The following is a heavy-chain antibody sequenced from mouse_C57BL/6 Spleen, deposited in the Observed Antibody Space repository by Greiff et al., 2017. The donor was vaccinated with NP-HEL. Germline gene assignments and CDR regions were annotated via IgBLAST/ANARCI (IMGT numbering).Heavy chain of an antibody. CDR1: GFTFSDYG. Sequence: EVTVVESGGGLVKPGGSLKLSCAASGFTFSDYGMHWVRQAPEKGLEWVAYISSGSSTIYYADTVKGRFTIARDNAKNTLFLQMTSLRSEDTAMYYCARLGYDYDEGFAYWGQGTLVTVSA. V-gene: IGHV5-17*01. D-gene: IGHD2-4*01. J-gene: IGHJ3*01. CDR3: ARLGYDYDEGFAY. CDR2: ISSGSSTI.